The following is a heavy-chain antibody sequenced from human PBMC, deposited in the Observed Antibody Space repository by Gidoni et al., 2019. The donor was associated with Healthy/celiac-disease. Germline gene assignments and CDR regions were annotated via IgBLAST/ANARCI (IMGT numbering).Heavy chain of an antibody. J-gene: IGHJ6*02. Sequence: EVQLVESGGGLIQPGGSLRLSCAASGFTLSTHYMSWVRQAPGQGLEWVSVIYSGGSTYYADSVKGRFTISRDNSKNTLYLQMNSLRAEDTAVYYCARDGMGIAAAGDYYYYGMDVWGQGTTVTVSS. V-gene: IGHV3-53*01. CDR1: GFTLSTHY. CDR2: IYSGGST. D-gene: IGHD6-13*01. CDR3: ARDGMGIAAAGDYYYYGMDV.